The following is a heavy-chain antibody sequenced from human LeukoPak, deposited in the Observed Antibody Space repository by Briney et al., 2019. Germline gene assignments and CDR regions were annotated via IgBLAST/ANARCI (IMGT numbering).Heavy chain of an antibody. CDR2: IYYSGST. CDR3: ASYSSSWYYFDY. D-gene: IGHD6-13*01. J-gene: IGHJ4*02. Sequence: PSETLSLTCTVSGVSVSSGSYYWSWIRQPPGKGLEWIGYIYYSGSTNYNPSLKSRVTISVDTSKNQFSLKLSSVTAADTAVYYCASYSSSWYYFDYWGQGTLVTVSS. CDR1: GVSVSSGSYY. V-gene: IGHV4-61*01.